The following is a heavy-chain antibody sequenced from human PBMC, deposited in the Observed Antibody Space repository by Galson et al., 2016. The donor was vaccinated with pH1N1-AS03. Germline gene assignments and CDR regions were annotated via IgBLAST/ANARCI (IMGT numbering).Heavy chain of an antibody. D-gene: IGHD6-19*01. Sequence: SVKVSCKASGYTFNSWGINWVRQAPGQGLEWMGWIDTQTGRPTYAPGFIGRFVFSMDPSVSTAYVQINSLKADDPGVDYLLRDASSIFGYWGQGPLVTVSA. CDR1: GYTFNSWG. CDR2: IDTQTGRP. J-gene: IGHJ4*02. V-gene: IGHV7-4-1*02. CDR3: LRDASSIFGY.